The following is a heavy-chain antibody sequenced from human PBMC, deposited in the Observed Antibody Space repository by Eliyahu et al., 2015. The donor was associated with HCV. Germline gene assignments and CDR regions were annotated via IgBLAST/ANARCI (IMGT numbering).Heavy chain of an antibody. CDR1: GFTFSXXA. J-gene: IGHJ6*02. CDR3: AKGNIVVVVARDQIYGMDV. Sequence: EVQLLESGGGLVQPGGSLRLSCAASGFTFSXXAXSWVRQAPGKGLEWXSXISGSGGSTYYADSVKGXXTISRDNSKNTLYLQMNSLRAEDTAVYYCAKGNIVVVVARDQIYGMDVWGQGTTVTVSS. CDR2: ISGSGGST. V-gene: IGHV3-23*01. D-gene: IGHD2-15*01.